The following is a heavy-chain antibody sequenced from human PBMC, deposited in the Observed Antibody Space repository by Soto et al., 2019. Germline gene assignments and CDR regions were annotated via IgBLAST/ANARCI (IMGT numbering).Heavy chain of an antibody. J-gene: IGHJ4*02. CDR1: GVSISSGGYY. D-gene: IGHD3-10*01. CDR3: ARDRGFGGYYGSGSYSAIDY. Sequence: QVQLQESGPGLVKPSQTLSLTCTVSGVSISSGGYYWSWIRQHPGKGLEWIGYIYYSGSTYYNPSLKSRVTISVDTSKNQFSLKLSSVTAADTAVYYCARDRGFGGYYGSGSYSAIDYWGQGTLVTVSS. CDR2: IYYSGST. V-gene: IGHV4-31*03.